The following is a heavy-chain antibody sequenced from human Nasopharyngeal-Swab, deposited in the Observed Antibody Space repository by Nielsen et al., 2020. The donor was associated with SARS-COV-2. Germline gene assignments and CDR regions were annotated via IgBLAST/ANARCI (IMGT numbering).Heavy chain of an antibody. D-gene: IGHD3-3*01. CDR3: ARATYYDFWSGYYFDY. CDR1: GYTLTELS. V-gene: IGHV1-24*01. CDR2: FDPEDGET. J-gene: IGHJ4*02. Sequence: ASVKVSCKVSGYTLTELSMHWVRQAPGKGLEWMGGFDPEDGETIYAQKFQGRVTMTEDTSTDTAYMELSSLRSDDTAVYYCARATYYDFWSGYYFDYWGQGTLVTVSS.